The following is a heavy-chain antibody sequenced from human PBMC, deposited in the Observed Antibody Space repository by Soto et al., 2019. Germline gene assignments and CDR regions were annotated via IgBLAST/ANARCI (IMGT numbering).Heavy chain of an antibody. CDR1: GGTFSSYI. Sequence: QVQLVQSGAEVKKPGSSVKVSCKASGGTFSSYIISWVRQAPGQGLEWMRRIIPILGIANYAQKFQGRVTITADKSTSTAYMELSSLRSEDTAVYYCATPFGSSGNWGQGTLVTVSS. CDR2: IIPILGIA. CDR3: ATPFGSSGN. D-gene: IGHD3-10*01. J-gene: IGHJ4*02. V-gene: IGHV1-69*02.